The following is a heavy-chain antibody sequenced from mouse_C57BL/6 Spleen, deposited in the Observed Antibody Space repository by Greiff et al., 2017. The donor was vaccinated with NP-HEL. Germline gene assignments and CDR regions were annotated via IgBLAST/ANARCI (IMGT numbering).Heavy chain of an antibody. CDR2: IYPGRGST. CDR3: AKTGQGYFDY. V-gene: IGHV1-55*01. CDR1: GYTFTSYW. D-gene: IGHD4-1*01. J-gene: IGHJ2*01. Sequence: QVQLQQPGAELVKPGASVKMSCKASGYTFTSYWITWVKQRPGQGLEWIGDIYPGRGSTNYNEKFKSKATLTVDTSSSTASMQLSSLTSEDSAVYYCAKTGQGYFDYWGQGTTLTVSS.